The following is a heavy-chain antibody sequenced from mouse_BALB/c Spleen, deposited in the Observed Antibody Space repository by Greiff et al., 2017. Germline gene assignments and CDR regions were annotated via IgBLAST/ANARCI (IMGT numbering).Heavy chain of an antibody. CDR3: ARKAMITGDAMDY. Sequence: VKLQESGPGLVQPSQSLSITCTVSGFSLTSYGVHWVRQSPGKGLEWLGVIWSGGSTDYNAAFISRLSISKDNSKSQVFFKMNSLQANDTAIYYCARKAMITGDAMDYWGQGTSVTVSS. CDR2: IWSGGST. J-gene: IGHJ4*01. CDR1: GFSLTSYG. D-gene: IGHD2-4*01. V-gene: IGHV2-2*02.